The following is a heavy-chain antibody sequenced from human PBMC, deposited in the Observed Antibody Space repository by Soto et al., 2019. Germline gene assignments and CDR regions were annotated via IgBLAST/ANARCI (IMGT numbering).Heavy chain of an antibody. CDR2: IYYSGST. V-gene: IGHV4-39*01. D-gene: IGHD5-18*01. J-gene: IGHJ6*02. CDR1: GGSISSSSYY. CDR3: ARNGYSYGYGYYYYGMDV. Sequence: SETLSLTCTVSGGSISSSSYYWGWTRQPPGKGLEWIGSIYYSGSTYYNPSLKSRVTISVDTSKNQFSLKLSSVTAADTAVYYCARNGYSYGYGYYYYGMDVWGQGTTVTVSS.